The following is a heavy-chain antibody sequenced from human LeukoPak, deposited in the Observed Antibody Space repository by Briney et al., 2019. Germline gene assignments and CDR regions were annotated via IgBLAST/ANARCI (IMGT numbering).Heavy chain of an antibody. V-gene: IGHV1-46*03. CDR3: ASCLGSTSCYTDPNYYFDY. CDR1: WYTFTSHY. CDR2: IKPSGGST. Sequence: GGPVKVSCKGSWYTFTSHYMHWVRQAPGQGLEWMGIIKPSGGSTSYAQKFQGRVTMTRDTSTSTVYMELSSLRSEDTAVYYCASCLGSTSCYTDPNYYFDYWGQGTLVTVSS. J-gene: IGHJ4*02. D-gene: IGHD2-2*02.